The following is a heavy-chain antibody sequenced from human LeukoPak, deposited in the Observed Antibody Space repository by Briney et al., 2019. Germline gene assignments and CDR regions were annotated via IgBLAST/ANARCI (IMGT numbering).Heavy chain of an antibody. D-gene: IGHD2-21*01. Sequence: GGSLRLSCAASGFTFSSFGMTWVRQAPGKGLEWVSAISDNGGSIFYADSVKGRFTISRDNSKNSLYLQMNSLRADDTAVYYCVKIAPDLPWGQGTLVTVSS. CDR3: VKIAPDLP. J-gene: IGHJ5*02. CDR1: GFTFSSFG. CDR2: ISDNGGSI. V-gene: IGHV3-23*01.